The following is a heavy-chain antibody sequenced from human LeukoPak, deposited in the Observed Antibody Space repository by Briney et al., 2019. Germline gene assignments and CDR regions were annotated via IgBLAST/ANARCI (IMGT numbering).Heavy chain of an antibody. CDR3: ARQLRLGYRYGMDV. CDR1: GGTFSSYA. V-gene: IGHV1-69*13. CDR2: IIPIFGTA. Sequence: ASVKVSCKASGGTFSSYAISWVRQAPGQGLEWMGGIIPIFGTANYAQKFQGRVTITADESTSTAYMELSSLRSEDTAVYYCARQLRLGYRYGMDVWGQGTTVTVSS. J-gene: IGHJ6*02. D-gene: IGHD3-16*01.